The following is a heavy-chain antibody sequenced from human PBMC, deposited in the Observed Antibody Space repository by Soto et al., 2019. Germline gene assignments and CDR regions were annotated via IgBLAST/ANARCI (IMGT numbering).Heavy chain of an antibody. D-gene: IGHD2-2*01. CDR3: ASRLVVPAATGSVQH. CDR1: GFTFSSYE. CDR2: ISSSGSTI. V-gene: IGHV3-48*03. Sequence: PXGSLRLSCAAAGFTFSSYEMNWVRQAPGKGLEWVSYISSSGSTIYYADSVKGRFTISRDNAKNSLYLQMNSLRAEDTAVYYCASRLVVPAATGSVQHWGQGTLVTVSS. J-gene: IGHJ1*01.